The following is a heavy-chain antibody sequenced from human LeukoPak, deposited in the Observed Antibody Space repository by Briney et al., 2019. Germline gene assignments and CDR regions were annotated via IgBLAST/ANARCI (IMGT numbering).Heavy chain of an antibody. CDR1: GGPISSYY. D-gene: IGHD6-13*01. J-gene: IGHJ4*02. Sequence: SETLSLTCTVSGGPISSYYWSWIRQPPGKGLEWIEDIYYIGRTNYKQSLKSRITILVDTSKNQFSLRLSSVAAADTAVYYCARVLTEYSSSRCLDFWGQGALVTVSS. CDR2: IYYIGRT. CDR3: ARVLTEYSSSRCLDF. V-gene: IGHV4-59*01.